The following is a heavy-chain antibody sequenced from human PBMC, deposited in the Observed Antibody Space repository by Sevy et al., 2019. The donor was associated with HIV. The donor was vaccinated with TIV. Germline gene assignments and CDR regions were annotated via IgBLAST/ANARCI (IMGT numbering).Heavy chain of an antibody. CDR3: ARAGRGDGSYYIYYYGMDV. J-gene: IGHJ6*02. Sequence: GGSLRLSCTASGFNFGDYAMSWCRQAPGKGLEWVAVISYDGSNKYYADSVKGRFTISRDNSKNTLYLQMNSLRAEDTAVYYCARAGRGDGSYYIYYYGMDVWGQGTTVTVSS. CDR2: ISYDGSNK. V-gene: IGHV3-30*04. D-gene: IGHD1-26*01. CDR1: GFNFGDYA.